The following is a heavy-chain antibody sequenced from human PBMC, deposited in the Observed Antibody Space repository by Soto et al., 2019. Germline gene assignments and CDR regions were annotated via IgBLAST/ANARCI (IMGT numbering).Heavy chain of an antibody. Sequence: ASVKVSCKASGYTFTSYGISWVRQAPGQGLEWMGWISAYNGNTNYAQKLQGRVTMTTDTSTSTAYMELRSLRSDDTAVYYCARDAVGYDFWSGYYAPMPRPFDYWGQGTLVTVSS. CDR3: ARDAVGYDFWSGYYAPMPRPFDY. J-gene: IGHJ4*02. V-gene: IGHV1-18*01. CDR1: GYTFTSYG. CDR2: ISAYNGNT. D-gene: IGHD3-3*01.